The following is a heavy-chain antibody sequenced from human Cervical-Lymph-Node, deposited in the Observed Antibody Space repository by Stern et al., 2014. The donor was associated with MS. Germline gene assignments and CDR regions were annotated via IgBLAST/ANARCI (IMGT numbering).Heavy chain of an antibody. CDR1: GFTFSSYA. V-gene: IGHV3-30*03. D-gene: IGHD3-10*01. Sequence: VQLVQSGGGVVQPGRSLRLSCAASGFTFSSYAMHWVRQAPGKGLEWVAVISNDAKNTNYADSVKGRFSISRDNSKNTLDLKMNSLRMEDTAQYYCVPGSGAFDFWGQGTLVAVSS. CDR3: VPGSGAFDF. CDR2: ISNDAKNT. J-gene: IGHJ4*02.